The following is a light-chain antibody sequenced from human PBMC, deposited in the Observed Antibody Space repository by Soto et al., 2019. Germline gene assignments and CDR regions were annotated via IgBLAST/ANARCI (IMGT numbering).Light chain of an antibody. CDR2: AVT. CDR1: SSDVGGFNY. CDR3: SSYTSSSLVV. J-gene: IGLJ2*01. V-gene: IGLV2-14*03. Sequence: QSVLTQPASVSVSPGQSITISCTGTSSDVGGFNYVSWYQQHPGKAPKLMIYAVTNRPSGVSHRFSGSKSGNTASLTISRLEAEDEADYYCSSYTSSSLVVFGGGTQVTVL.